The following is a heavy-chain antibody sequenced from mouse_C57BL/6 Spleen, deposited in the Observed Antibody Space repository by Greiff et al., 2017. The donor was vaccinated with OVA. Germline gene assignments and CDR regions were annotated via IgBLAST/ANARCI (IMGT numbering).Heavy chain of an antibody. D-gene: IGHD1-1*01. V-gene: IGHV5-17*01. J-gene: IGHJ2*01. CDR2: ISSGSSNI. CDR1: GFTFSAYG. Sequence: EVKLVESGGGLVKPGGSLKLSCAASGFTFSAYGMHWVSQAPEQGLEWVAYISSGSSNIYYADTVKGRFTISRDNAKNTLFLQMTSLRSEDTAMYYCARRLLHYFDYWGQGTTLTVSS. CDR3: ARRLLHYFDY.